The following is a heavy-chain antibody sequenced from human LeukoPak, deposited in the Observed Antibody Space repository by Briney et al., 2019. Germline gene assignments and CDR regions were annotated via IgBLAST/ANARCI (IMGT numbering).Heavy chain of an antibody. D-gene: IGHD3-22*01. Sequence: GASVKVSCKASGGTFSSYAISWVRQAPGQGLEWMGRIIPILGIANYAQKFQGRVTITADKSTSTAYMELSSLRSEDTAVYYCARGPGPYDSSGYPDYWGQGTLVTVSS. CDR3: ARGPGPYDSSGYPDY. V-gene: IGHV1-69*04. CDR2: IIPILGIA. J-gene: IGHJ4*02. CDR1: GGTFSSYA.